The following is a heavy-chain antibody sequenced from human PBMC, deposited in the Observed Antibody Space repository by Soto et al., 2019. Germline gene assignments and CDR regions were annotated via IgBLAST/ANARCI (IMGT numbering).Heavy chain of an antibody. CDR3: AKSPGGTGY. CDR1: GFTFCSYA. D-gene: IGHD3-16*01. CDR2: ISGSGGYT. J-gene: IGHJ4*02. V-gene: IGHV3-23*01. Sequence: GGSLRLSCAASGFTFCSYAMTWVRQAPGKGLEWASSISGSGGYTYYADSVKGRFTTSRDNSKNTLYLQMNSLRAEDTAVYYCAKSPGGTGYWGQGTLVTVSS.